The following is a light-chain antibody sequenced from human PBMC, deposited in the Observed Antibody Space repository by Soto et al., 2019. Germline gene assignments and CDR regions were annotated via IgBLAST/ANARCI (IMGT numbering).Light chain of an antibody. J-gene: IGKJ5*01. Sequence: EIVMTQSPAPLSVSPGERATLSCRASQSVSSNLAWYQQKPGQAPRLLIYGASTRATGIPARFSGSGSGTEFTLTISSLQSEDFAVYYCKQYNTWPPFTFGQGTRLEIK. CDR3: KQYNTWPPFT. CDR2: GAS. V-gene: IGKV3-15*01. CDR1: QSVSSN.